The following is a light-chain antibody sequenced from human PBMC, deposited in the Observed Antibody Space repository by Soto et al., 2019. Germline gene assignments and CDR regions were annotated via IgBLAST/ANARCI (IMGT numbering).Light chain of an antibody. Sequence: QSALTQPASVSGSPGQSITISCTGTSSDVGAYNYVSWYQQHPGKAPKLMIYDVNNRPSGVSNRFSGSKSGNTASLTISGLQAEDEADYYCSSYTSSATYVFGTATKLTVL. CDR3: SSYTSSATYV. CDR1: SSDVGAYNY. J-gene: IGLJ1*01. CDR2: DVN. V-gene: IGLV2-14*03.